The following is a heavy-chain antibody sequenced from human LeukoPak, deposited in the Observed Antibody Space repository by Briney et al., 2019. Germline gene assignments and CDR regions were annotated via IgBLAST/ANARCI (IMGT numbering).Heavy chain of an antibody. V-gene: IGHV3-30*04. CDR3: ARDGGFQDIVVVVATAPPDY. Sequence: PGGSLRLSCAASGFTFSSYAMHWVRQAPGKGLEWVAVISYDGSNKYYADSVKGRFTISRDNSKNTLCLQMNSLRAEDAAVYYCARDGGFQDIVVVVATAPPDYWGQGTLVTVSS. D-gene: IGHD2-15*01. CDR1: GFTFSSYA. CDR2: ISYDGSNK. J-gene: IGHJ4*02.